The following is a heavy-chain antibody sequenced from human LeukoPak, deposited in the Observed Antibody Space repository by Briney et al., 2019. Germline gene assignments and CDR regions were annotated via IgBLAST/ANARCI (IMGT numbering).Heavy chain of an antibody. CDR2: INQDGSEI. Sequence: GGSLRLSCAASGFTFSNYWMSWVRQAPGKGLEWVANINQDGSEIYSVDSVKGRFTISRDNAKNTLYLQMSSLRADDTAVYYCARASANNYGLFDYWGQGTLVTVSS. V-gene: IGHV3-7*01. J-gene: IGHJ4*02. D-gene: IGHD5-18*01. CDR3: ARASANNYGLFDY. CDR1: GFTFSNYW.